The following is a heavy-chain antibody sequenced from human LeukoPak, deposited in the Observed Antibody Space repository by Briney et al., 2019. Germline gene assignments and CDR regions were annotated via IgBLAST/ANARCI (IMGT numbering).Heavy chain of an antibody. CDR2: ISYDGSNK. J-gene: IGHJ4*02. D-gene: IGHD3-10*01. CDR3: AKDFKPYGSGSYYGY. CDR1: GFTFSSYA. Sequence: PGGSLRLSCAASGFTFSSYAMHWVRQAPGKGLEWVAVISYDGSNKYYADSVKGRFTISRDNSKNTLYLQMNSLRAEDTALYYCAKDFKPYGSGSYYGYWGQGTLVTVSS. V-gene: IGHV3-30-3*01.